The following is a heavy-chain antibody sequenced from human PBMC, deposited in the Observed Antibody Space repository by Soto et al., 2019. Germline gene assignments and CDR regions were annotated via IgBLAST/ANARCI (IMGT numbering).Heavy chain of an antibody. J-gene: IGHJ4*02. D-gene: IGHD4-17*01. CDR3: ARDAGLYGDYGY. V-gene: IGHV4-39*07. CDR1: GGSVSSSTYY. CDR2: IYSSGST. Sequence: SETLSLTCTVSGGSVSSSTYYWGWIRQCPGKGLEWIGHIYSSGSTHSNPSLKSRVTISVDTSTTQFSLTLSSVTAAVTAVYYCARDAGLYGDYGYWGQGTLVTVSS.